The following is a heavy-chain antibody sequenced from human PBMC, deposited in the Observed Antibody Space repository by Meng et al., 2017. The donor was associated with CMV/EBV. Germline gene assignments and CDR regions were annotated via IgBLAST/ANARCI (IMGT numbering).Heavy chain of an antibody. Sequence: ASVKVSYKASGYTFTSYDINWVRQATGQGLEWMGWMNPNSGNTGYAQKFQGRVTMTRNTSISTAYMELSSLRSEDTAVYYCARGDYDFWSGYYSWYYYGMDVWGQGTTVTVSS. V-gene: IGHV1-8*01. J-gene: IGHJ6*02. CDR3: ARGDYDFWSGYYSWYYYGMDV. CDR1: GYTFTSYD. CDR2: MNPNSGNT. D-gene: IGHD3-3*01.